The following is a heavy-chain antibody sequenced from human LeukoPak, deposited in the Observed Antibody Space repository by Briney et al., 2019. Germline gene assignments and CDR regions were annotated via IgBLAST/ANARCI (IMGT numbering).Heavy chain of an antibody. D-gene: IGHD2-15*01. CDR2: INPSGGST. Sequence: PLASVKVSCKASGYTFTSYYMHWVRQAPGQGLEWMGIINPSGGSTSYAQKFQGRVTMTRDTSTSTVYMELSSLRSEDTAVYYCATDEVVGRGWFDPWGQGTLVTVSS. V-gene: IGHV1-46*01. CDR3: ATDEVVGRGWFDP. J-gene: IGHJ5*02. CDR1: GYTFTSYY.